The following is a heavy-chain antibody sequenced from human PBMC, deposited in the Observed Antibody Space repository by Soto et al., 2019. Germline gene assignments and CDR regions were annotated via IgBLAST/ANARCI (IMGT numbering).Heavy chain of an antibody. D-gene: IGHD3-10*01. CDR2: IYSGGST. Sequence: GGSLRLSCVASGFTVSSSYMSWVRQAPGKGLEWVSVIYSGGSTYYADSVKGRFTISRDNSKNTLYLQMNSLRAEDTAVYYCAREGSGSYSHAFDIWGQGTMVTVSS. CDR3: AREGSGSYSHAFDI. V-gene: IGHV3-66*01. J-gene: IGHJ3*02. CDR1: GFTVSSSY.